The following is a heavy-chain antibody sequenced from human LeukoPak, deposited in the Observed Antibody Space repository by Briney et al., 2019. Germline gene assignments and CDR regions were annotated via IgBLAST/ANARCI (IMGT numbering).Heavy chain of an antibody. CDR1: GGSISNYY. Sequence: SETLSLTCPVSGGSISNYYYWTWIRQPPGKGLERVGYFYYTGSTNFHPSLKSRVTLSLDTSRNPFSLKLTSLTAADTAVYYCARGAMATTPFFDYWGQGTLVTVSS. V-gene: IGHV4-59*01. CDR2: FYYTGST. D-gene: IGHD5-24*01. CDR3: ARGAMATTPFFDY. J-gene: IGHJ4*02.